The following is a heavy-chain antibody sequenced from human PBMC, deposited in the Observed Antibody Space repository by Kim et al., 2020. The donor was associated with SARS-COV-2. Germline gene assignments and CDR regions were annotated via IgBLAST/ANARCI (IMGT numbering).Heavy chain of an antibody. D-gene: IGHD1-26*01. CDR3: ARDKRERYSDH. V-gene: IGHV3-33*01. J-gene: IGHJ4*02. Sequence: HYADTVQRRFTIPRDNAKNTVYLQRSSLRAEDTAVYYCARDKRERYSDHWGQGTLVIVS.